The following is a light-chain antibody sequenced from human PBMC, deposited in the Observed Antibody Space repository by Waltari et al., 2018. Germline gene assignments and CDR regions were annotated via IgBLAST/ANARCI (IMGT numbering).Light chain of an antibody. CDR1: NLGDKY. Sequence: SYKLAQSPSVSVSPGQTASITCSGDNLGDKYAFWYQQRPGQSPVLVIYQDNKRPSGIPERFSGSNSGNTATLTVSGTQAMDEADYYCQAWDSNTAVFGGGTKLTVL. J-gene: IGLJ2*01. V-gene: IGLV3-1*01. CDR3: QAWDSNTAV. CDR2: QDN.